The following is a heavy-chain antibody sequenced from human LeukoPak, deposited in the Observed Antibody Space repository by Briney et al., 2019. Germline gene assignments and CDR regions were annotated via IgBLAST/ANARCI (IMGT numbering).Heavy chain of an antibody. V-gene: IGHV3-21*01. J-gene: IGHJ4*02. CDR2: ISSSSSYI. CDR3: ARDREYCGGDCSTFDY. CDR1: GFTFSSYS. D-gene: IGHD2-21*01. Sequence: GGSLRLSCAASGFTFSSYSMNWVRQAPGKGLEWVSSISSSSSYIYYADSVKGRFTISRDNAKNSLYLQMNSLRAEDTAVYYCARDREYCGGDCSTFDYWGQGTLVTVSS.